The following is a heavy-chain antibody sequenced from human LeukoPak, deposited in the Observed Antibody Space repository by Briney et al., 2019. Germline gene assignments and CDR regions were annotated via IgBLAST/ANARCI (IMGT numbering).Heavy chain of an antibody. CDR3: AKEGRSGYYYFDY. V-gene: IGHV3-30*18. CDR2: MSYDGSSK. J-gene: IGHJ4*02. Sequence: GGSLRLSCAASGFTFSSYGMHWVRQAPGKGLEWVAAMSYDGSSKYYADSVKCRFTLSGDNSKNTLYLQVNSLRAESAALYFCAKEGRSGYYYFDYWGQGTLVTVSS. D-gene: IGHD3-3*01. CDR1: GFTFSSYG.